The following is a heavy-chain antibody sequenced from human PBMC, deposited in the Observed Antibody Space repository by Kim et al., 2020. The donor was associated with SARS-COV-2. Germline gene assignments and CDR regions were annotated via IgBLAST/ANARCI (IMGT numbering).Heavy chain of an antibody. Sequence: SETLSLTCTVSGGSITNNYYWGWIRQSPGKGLEWIGSIYYTGTTFYNTSLKSRVSISVDTSKNQFSLSLSVVTAADTAVYYCASSRYTGFEGTRWFDPWGQGTLVTVSS. CDR1: GGSITNNYY. CDR3: ASSRYTGFEGTRWFDP. V-gene: IGHV4-39*01. D-gene: IGHD5-12*01. J-gene: IGHJ5*02. CDR2: IYYTGTT.